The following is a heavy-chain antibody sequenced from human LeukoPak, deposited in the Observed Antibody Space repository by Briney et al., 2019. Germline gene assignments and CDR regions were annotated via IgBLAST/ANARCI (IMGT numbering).Heavy chain of an antibody. Sequence: SETLSLTCTVSGGSISSGSYYWSWIRQPAGKGLEWIGRIYTSGSTNYNPSLKSRVTISVDTSKNQFPLKLSSVTAADTAVYYCARGIAANWFDPWGQGTLVTVSS. CDR2: IYTSGST. J-gene: IGHJ5*02. V-gene: IGHV4-61*02. D-gene: IGHD6-13*01. CDR3: ARGIAANWFDP. CDR1: GGSISSGSYY.